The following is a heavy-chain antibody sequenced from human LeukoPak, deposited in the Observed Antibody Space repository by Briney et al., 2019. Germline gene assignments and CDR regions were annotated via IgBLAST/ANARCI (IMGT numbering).Heavy chain of an antibody. CDR3: ARDFSTYGDYLGY. V-gene: IGHV1-2*02. Sequence: GASVEVSCKASGYTFTGYYMHWVRQAPGQGLEWMGWINPNSGGTNYAQKFQGRVTMTRDTSVSTAYMELSRLRSDDTAVYYCARDFSTYGDYLGYWGQGTLVTVSS. J-gene: IGHJ4*02. CDR1: GYTFTGYY. CDR2: INPNSGGT. D-gene: IGHD4-17*01.